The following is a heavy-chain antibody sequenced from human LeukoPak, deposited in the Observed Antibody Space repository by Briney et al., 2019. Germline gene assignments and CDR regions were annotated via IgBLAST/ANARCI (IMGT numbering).Heavy chain of an antibody. J-gene: IGHJ4*02. V-gene: IGHV1-2*02. Sequence: GASVKVSCKASGYTFTAYYIHWVRQAPGQGLEWMGWINPNNGGTIYAQKFQGRVTMTRDTSISTAYMELSRLRSDDTAVYFCARRCDTSSYYTYYFDYWGQGTLVTVSS. CDR2: INPNNGGT. D-gene: IGHD3-22*01. CDR3: ARRCDTSSYYTYYFDY. CDR1: GYTFTAYY.